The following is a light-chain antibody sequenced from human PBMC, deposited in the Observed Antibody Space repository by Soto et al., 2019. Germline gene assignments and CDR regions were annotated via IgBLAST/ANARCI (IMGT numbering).Light chain of an antibody. CDR3: QQSHSTPYT. CDR2: AAS. V-gene: IGKV1-39*01. J-gene: IGKJ2*01. CDR1: QSINAY. Sequence: IRMTHSPSSLSANIGDTVTISCRASQSINAYLNWYQQKPGKAPNLLIYAASSLQSGVPSRFSGSGSGADFTLTITSLQPEDFATYYCQQSHSTPYTFCQGT.